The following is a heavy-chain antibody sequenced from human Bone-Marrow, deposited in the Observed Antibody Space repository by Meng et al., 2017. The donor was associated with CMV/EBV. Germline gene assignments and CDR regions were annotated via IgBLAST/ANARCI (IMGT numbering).Heavy chain of an antibody. D-gene: IGHD6-25*01. CDR1: GFNFGNHA. Sequence: GGSLRLSCAGSGFNFGNHAMHWVRQAPGKGLEWVSSVSWNSGNVGYAGSVEGRFTISRDNAKKSVYLQMTSLRPEDTALYYCAKGPGYQAFKFYFDYWGQGTLVTFSS. CDR3: AKGPGYQAFKFYFDY. CDR2: VSWNSGNV. J-gene: IGHJ4*02. V-gene: IGHV3-9*01.